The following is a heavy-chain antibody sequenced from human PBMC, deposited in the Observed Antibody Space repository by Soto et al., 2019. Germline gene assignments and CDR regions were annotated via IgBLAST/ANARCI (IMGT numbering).Heavy chain of an antibody. J-gene: IGHJ5*02. CDR1: GGPISSYY. V-gene: IGHV4-59*08. CDR2: IYYSGST. CDR3: ARQGYCSGGSCYLFDP. Sequence: SETLSLTCTVSGGPISSYYWSWIRQPPGKGLEWIGYIYYSGSTNYNPSLKSRVTISVDTSKNQFSLKLSSVTAADTAVYYCARQGYCSGGSCYLFDPWGQGTLVTVSS. D-gene: IGHD2-15*01.